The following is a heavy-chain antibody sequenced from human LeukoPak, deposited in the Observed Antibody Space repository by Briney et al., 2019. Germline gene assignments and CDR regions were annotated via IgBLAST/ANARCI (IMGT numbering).Heavy chain of an antibody. CDR3: ARQQQLRYGGAFDT. V-gene: IGHV4-59*01. Sequence: SETLSLTCTVSGGSISSYYWSWIRQPPGKGLEWIGYIYYSGSTNYNPSLKSRVTISVDTSKNQFSLKLSSVTAADTAVYYCARQQQLRYGGAFDTWGQGTMVTVSS. CDR2: IYYSGST. CDR1: GGSISSYY. D-gene: IGHD6-13*01. J-gene: IGHJ3*02.